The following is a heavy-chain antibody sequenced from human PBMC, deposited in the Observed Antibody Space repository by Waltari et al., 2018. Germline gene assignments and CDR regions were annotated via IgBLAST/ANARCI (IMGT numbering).Heavy chain of an antibody. Sequence: EVQLVESGGVVVQPGGSLRLTCAASGFTFDDYAMHWVRQAPGKGLELVDVMSWDGGSTYYADAVKGRFTIYRDNSKNSLYLQMNSLRAEDTAWYYCAKDTTLAAAGIGAFDIWGQGTMVTVSS. CDR3: AKDTTLAAAGIGAFDI. CDR2: MSWDGGST. V-gene: IGHV3-43D*04. J-gene: IGHJ3*02. D-gene: IGHD6-13*01. CDR1: GFTFDDYA.